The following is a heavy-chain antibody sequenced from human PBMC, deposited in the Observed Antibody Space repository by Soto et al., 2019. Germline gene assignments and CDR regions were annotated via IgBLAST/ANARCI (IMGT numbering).Heavy chain of an antibody. Sequence: ASVNVSCKSSGYTFTSYGISWVRQAPGQGLECMGWISAYNGNTNYAQKLQGRVTMTTDTSTSTAYMELRSLRSDDTAVYYCARDLSAAAGTTSGYVWGQGTTVTVSS. CDR1: GYTFTSYG. V-gene: IGHV1-18*04. J-gene: IGHJ6*02. CDR3: ARDLSAAAGTTSGYV. D-gene: IGHD6-13*01. CDR2: ISAYNGNT.